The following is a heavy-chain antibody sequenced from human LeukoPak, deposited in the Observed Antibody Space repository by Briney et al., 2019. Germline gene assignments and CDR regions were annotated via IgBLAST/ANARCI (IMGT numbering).Heavy chain of an antibody. J-gene: IGHJ4*02. V-gene: IGHV3-30-3*01. D-gene: IGHD3-22*01. CDR1: GFTFSSYA. CDR3: ARDYDSSGYYDY. CDR2: ISYDGSNK. Sequence: GGSLRLSCAASGFTFSSYAMHWVRQAPGKGLEWVAAISYDGSNKYYADSVKGRFTISRDNSKNTLYLQMNSLRAEDTAVYYCARDYDSSGYYDYWGQGTLVTVSS.